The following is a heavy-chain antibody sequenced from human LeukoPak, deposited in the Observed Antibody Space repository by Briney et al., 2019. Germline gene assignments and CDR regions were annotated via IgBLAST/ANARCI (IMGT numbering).Heavy chain of an antibody. V-gene: IGHV4-4*07. Sequence: PSETLSLTCTVSGGSIRSSFWSWIRQPAGKGLEWIGRIYINGNTNYNPSLKSRVTMSADTSKNQFSLKLISVTAADTAVYYCARDWYNCSGGSCYYYGMDVWGQGTTVTVSS. J-gene: IGHJ6*02. CDR2: IYINGNT. D-gene: IGHD2-15*01. CDR3: ARDWYNCSGGSCYYYGMDV. CDR1: GGSIRSSF.